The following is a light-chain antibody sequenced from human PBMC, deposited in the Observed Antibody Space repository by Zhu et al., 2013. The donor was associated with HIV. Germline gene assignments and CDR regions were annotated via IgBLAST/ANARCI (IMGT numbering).Light chain of an antibody. J-gene: IGKJ3*01. CDR3: QQANSFPFT. Sequence: DIEMTQSPSSLSASVGDRVTIACRASQGVGIFLNWYQHKPGKGPKLLIHGASSLQTGVPSRFSGSGSGTDFTLTISSLQPEDFATYYCQQANSFPFTFGPGTKVDIK. V-gene: IGKV1-12*01. CDR2: GAS. CDR1: QGVGIF.